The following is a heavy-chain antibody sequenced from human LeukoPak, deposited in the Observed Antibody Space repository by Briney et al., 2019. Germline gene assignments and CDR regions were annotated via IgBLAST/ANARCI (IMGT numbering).Heavy chain of an antibody. J-gene: IGHJ4*02. V-gene: IGHV3-21*01. CDR1: GFTFSSYT. D-gene: IGHD4-17*01. Sequence: KPGGSLRLSCAASGFTFSSYTMNWVRQPPGKGLEWVSSISGSSSKIYYADPVKGRFTISRDNAKDSLYLQMNSLRADDTAVYYCAKDAYGDYGFDYWGQGILVTVSS. CDR3: AKDAYGDYGFDY. CDR2: ISGSSSKI.